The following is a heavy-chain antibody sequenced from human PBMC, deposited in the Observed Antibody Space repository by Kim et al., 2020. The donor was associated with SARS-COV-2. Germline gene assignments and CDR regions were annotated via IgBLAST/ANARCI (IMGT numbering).Heavy chain of an antibody. Sequence: GGSLRLSCAASGFTFSRYTINWVRQAPGKGPECVSSISSSSSYIYYADSVRGRFTISRDNARNSLSLQMNRLRVDDTAIYYCVRDKRGDVVATNYRKYYFDVWGRGTLVTVAS. CDR1: GFTFSRYT. V-gene: IGHV3-21*01. J-gene: IGHJ4*02. D-gene: IGHD5-12*01. CDR2: ISSSSSYI. CDR3: VRDKRGDVVATNYRKYYFDV.